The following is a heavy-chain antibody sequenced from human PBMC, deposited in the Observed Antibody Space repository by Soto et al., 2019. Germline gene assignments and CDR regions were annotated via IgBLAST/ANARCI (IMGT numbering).Heavy chain of an antibody. D-gene: IGHD4-4*01. CDR2: IVADSGDT. Sequence: QVQLVQSGAEVQNPGASLKVSCKASGYRFTDYGIHWVRQVPGQTLEWMGWIVADSGDTKYSQKFQGRVTFTRDTSATTAYMELSSLRYEDTAVYYCARGSNPFHYWGQGTPVTVSS. V-gene: IGHV1-3*01. J-gene: IGHJ4*02. CDR3: ARGSNPFHY. CDR1: GYRFTDYG.